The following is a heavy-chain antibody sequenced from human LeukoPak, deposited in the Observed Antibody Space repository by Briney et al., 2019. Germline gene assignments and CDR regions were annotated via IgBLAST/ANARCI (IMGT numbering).Heavy chain of an antibody. CDR1: GYRFTSYW. CDR3: ARRLGRTSGSYYY. CDR2: IYPDDSDT. D-gene: IGHD1-26*01. Sequence: GESLKISCKGSGYRFTSYWIGWVRQMPGKGLEWMGIIYPDDSDTRYGPSFQGQVTISADKSISTAYLQWSSLKASDTAMYYCARRLGRTSGSYYYWGQGTLVTVSS. J-gene: IGHJ4*02. V-gene: IGHV5-51*01.